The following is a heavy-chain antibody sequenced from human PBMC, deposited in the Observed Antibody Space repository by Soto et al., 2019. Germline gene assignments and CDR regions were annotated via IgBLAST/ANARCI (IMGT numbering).Heavy chain of an antibody. CDR3: ARGPQDILDH. CDR2: MNPNSGNT. D-gene: IGHD2-15*01. V-gene: IGHV1-8*01. J-gene: IGHJ4*02. CDR1: GYTFTSYD. Sequence: QVQLVQSGAEVKKPGASVKVSCKASGYTFTSYDINWVRQATGQGLEWMGWMNPNSGNTGFAQKFQGRVTMTRNTXXXXXXXELSSPRSEDTAVYYCARGPQDILDHWGQGTLVTVSS.